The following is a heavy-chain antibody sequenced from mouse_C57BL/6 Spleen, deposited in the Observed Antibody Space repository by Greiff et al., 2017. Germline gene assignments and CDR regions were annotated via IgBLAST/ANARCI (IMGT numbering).Heavy chain of an antibody. CDR2: ILPGSGST. Sequence: QVQLQQSGAELMKPGASVKLSCKATGYTFTGYWIEWVKQRPGHGLEWIGEILPGSGSTNYNEKFKGKATFTADTSSNTAYMQLSSLTTEDSAIYYCARDGYYGSSYRYYARDYWGQGTSVTVSS. CDR3: ARDGYYGSSYRYYARDY. V-gene: IGHV1-9*01. D-gene: IGHD1-1*01. CDR1: GYTFTGYW. J-gene: IGHJ4*01.